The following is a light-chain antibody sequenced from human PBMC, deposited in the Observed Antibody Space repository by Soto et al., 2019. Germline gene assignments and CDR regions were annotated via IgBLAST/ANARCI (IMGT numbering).Light chain of an antibody. CDR1: SSDVGGYNY. CDR2: EVS. V-gene: IGLV2-14*01. CDR3: SSYTSSSTYV. Sequence: QSVLTQPASVSGSPGQSITISCTGTSSDVGGYNYVSWYQQYPGKAPKLMIYEVSNRPSGVSNRFSGSKSGNTAFLTISGLQAEDEADYYCSSYTSSSTYVFGTGTKVTVL. J-gene: IGLJ1*01.